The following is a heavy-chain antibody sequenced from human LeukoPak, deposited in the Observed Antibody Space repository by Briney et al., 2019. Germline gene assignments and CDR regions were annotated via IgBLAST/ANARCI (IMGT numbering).Heavy chain of an antibody. J-gene: IGHJ4*02. CDR1: GFTLSNYG. CDR3: AKDREYQLVTSFDY. Sequence: GGSLRLSCAASGFTLSNYGMHWVRQAPGKGLEWVAAIWHDGSRKYYAESVKGRFTISRDNSKNTLYLQMNSLRAEDTAVYYCAKDREYQLVTSFDYWGQGTLVTVSS. D-gene: IGHD2-2*01. CDR2: IWHDGSRK. V-gene: IGHV3-33*06.